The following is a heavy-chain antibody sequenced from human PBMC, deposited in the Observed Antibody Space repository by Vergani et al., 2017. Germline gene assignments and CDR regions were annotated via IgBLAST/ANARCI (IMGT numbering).Heavy chain of an antibody. D-gene: IGHD1-26*01. CDR1: GYSFSDYY. V-gene: IGHV1-2*02. CDR3: VRIGGEKKNKYYYMYV. Sequence: QVQLVQSGAEVKKPGASVKVSCQASGYSFSDYYMHWVRQAPGQGLEWMGWINPQSGDTNYAQKFQGRVTMTRDTSIRTVYMELSSLTSDDTAVYFCVRIGGEKKNKYYYMYVWGAGTTVTVSS. J-gene: IGHJ6*03. CDR2: INPQSGDT.